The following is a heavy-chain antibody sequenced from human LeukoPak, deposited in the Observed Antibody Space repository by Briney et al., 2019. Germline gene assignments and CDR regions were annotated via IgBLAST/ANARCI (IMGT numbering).Heavy chain of an antibody. D-gene: IGHD5-18*01. Sequence: ASVKVSCKACGYTFTSYDINSVRQGPGQGLEWMGVINPSGGTTSYAQNFQGRVTMTRDTSTSTVYMELSSLRSEDTAVYYCAREIGPRQLHLWGSAFDYWGQGTLVTVSS. J-gene: IGHJ4*02. CDR1: GYTFTSYD. CDR2: INPSGGTT. CDR3: AREIGPRQLHLWGSAFDY. V-gene: IGHV1-46*01.